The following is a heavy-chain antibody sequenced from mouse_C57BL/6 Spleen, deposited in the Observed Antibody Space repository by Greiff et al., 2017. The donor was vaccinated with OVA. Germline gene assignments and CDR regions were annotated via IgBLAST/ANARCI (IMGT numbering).Heavy chain of an antibody. V-gene: IGHV14-2*01. D-gene: IGHD1-1*01. CDR1: GFNIKDYY. Sequence: VQLKQSGAELVKPGASVKLSCTASGFNIKDYYMHWVKQRPEQGLEWIGRIDPEDGETHYAPKFQGKATITADTSSNTAYLQLSSLTSEDTAVYYCARSGGYYGSSNHYWGQGTTLTVSS. CDR2: IDPEDGET. J-gene: IGHJ2*01. CDR3: ARSGGYYGSSNHY.